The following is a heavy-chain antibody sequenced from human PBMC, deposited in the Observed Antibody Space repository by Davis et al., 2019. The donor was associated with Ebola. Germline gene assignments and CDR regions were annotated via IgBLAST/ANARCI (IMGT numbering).Heavy chain of an antibody. CDR3: ARSAVHDNMVQGDELDY. J-gene: IGHJ4*02. V-gene: IGHV1-18*01. CDR1: GYTFTSYG. Sequence: AASVKVSCKASGYTFTSYGISWVRQAPGQGLEWMGWISAYNGNTNYAQKLQGRVTMTTDTSTSTAYMELRSLRSDDTAVYYCARSAVHDNMVQGDELDYWGQGTLVTVSS. D-gene: IGHD3-10*01. CDR2: ISAYNGNT.